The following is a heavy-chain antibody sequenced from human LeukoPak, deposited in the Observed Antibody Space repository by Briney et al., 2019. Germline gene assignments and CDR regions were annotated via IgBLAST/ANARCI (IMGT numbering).Heavy chain of an antibody. D-gene: IGHD2-2*01. V-gene: IGHV1-24*01. CDR3: ATDVNPRSVVVPVYYYYMDV. CDR2: FDPEDGET. Sequence: EASVKVSCKVSGYTLTELSMHWVRQAPGKGLEWMGGFDPEDGETIYAQKFQGRVTMTEDTSTDTAYMELSSLRSEDTAVYYCATDVNPRSVVVPVYYYYMDVWGKGTTVTVSS. J-gene: IGHJ6*03. CDR1: GYTLTELS.